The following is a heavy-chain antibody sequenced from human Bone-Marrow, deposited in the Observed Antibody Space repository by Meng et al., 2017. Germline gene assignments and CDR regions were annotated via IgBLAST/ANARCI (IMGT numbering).Heavy chain of an antibody. CDR2: IYPIGGGA. D-gene: IGHD2-15*01. CDR1: GYTFITYY. CDR3: ARAPYGSGGPYDY. J-gene: IGHJ4*02. V-gene: IGHV1-46*01. Sequence: ASVKVSCKASGYTFITYYLHWVRQAPGQGLEWMGEIYPIGGGANSAQNFQGRVTMTRDTSTSTAYLELSSLRSDDTAVHYCARAPYGSGGPYDYWGRGTLVTVSS.